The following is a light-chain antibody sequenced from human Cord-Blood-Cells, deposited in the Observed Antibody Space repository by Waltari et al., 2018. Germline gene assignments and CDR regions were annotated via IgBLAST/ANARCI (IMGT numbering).Light chain of an antibody. CDR2: SNN. V-gene: IGLV1-44*01. Sequence: QSVLTQPPSASGTPGQRVTIYCSGSSSTTGSNTVNWYQKLPGTAPKLLIYSNNQRPSGVPDRFSGSKSGTSASLAISGLQSEDEADYYCAAWDDSLNGWVFGGGTKLTVL. J-gene: IGLJ3*02. CDR3: AAWDDSLNGWV. CDR1: SSTTGSNT.